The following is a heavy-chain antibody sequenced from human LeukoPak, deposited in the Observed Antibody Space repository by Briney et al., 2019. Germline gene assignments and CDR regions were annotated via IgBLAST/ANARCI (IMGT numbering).Heavy chain of an antibody. V-gene: IGHV4-39*07. CDR3: ATYYSDAFDI. J-gene: IGHJ3*02. D-gene: IGHD3-22*01. CDR2: IYYGGST. CDR1: GGSISSGSYY. Sequence: SETLSLTCTVSGGSISSGSYYWGWIRQPPGKGLEWIGSIYYGGSTYYNPSLKSRVTVSVDTSKNQFSLKLSSVTAADTAVYYCATYYSDAFDIWGQGTMVTVSS.